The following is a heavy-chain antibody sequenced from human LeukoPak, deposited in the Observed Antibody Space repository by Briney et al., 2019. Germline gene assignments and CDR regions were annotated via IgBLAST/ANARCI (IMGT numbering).Heavy chain of an antibody. Sequence: ASVKVSCKASGGTFSSYAISWVRQAPGQGLEWMGRIIPIFSTANYAQKFQGRVTITTDESTSTAYMELSSLRSEDTAVYYCASNFRGHDAFDIWGQGTMVTVSS. CDR2: IIPIFSTA. V-gene: IGHV1-69*05. CDR1: GGTFSSYA. D-gene: IGHD3-3*01. J-gene: IGHJ3*02. CDR3: ASNFRGHDAFDI.